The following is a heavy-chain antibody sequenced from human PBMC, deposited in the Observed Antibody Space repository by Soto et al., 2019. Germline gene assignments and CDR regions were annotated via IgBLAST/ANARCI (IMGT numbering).Heavy chain of an antibody. CDR1: GGSISSSNW. D-gene: IGHD6-19*01. J-gene: IGHJ4*02. V-gene: IGHV4-4*02. CDR3: ARVGRYRSGWYYFDY. Sequence: SETLSLTCAVSGGSISSSNWWSWVRQPPGKGLEWIGEIYHSGSTNYNPSLKSRVTISVDKSKNQFSLKLSSVTAADTAVYYCARVGRYRSGWYYFDYWGQGTLVTVSS. CDR2: IYHSGST.